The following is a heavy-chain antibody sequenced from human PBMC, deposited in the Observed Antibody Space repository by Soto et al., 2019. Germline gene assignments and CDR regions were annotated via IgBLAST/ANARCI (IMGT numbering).Heavy chain of an antibody. CDR3: ARGYGRWLQFYFDY. CDR2: IYYSGST. J-gene: IGHJ4*02. Sequence: SETLSLTCTVSGGSISSYYWSWIRQPPGKGLEWIGYIYYSGSTNYNPSLKSRVTISVDTSKNQFSLKLSSVTAADTAVYYCARGYGRWLQFYFDYWGQGTLVTVS. D-gene: IGHD5-12*01. V-gene: IGHV4-59*01. CDR1: GGSISSYY.